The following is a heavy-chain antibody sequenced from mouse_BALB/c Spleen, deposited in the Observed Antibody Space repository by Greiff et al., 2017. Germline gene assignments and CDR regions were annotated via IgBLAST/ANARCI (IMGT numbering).Heavy chain of an antibody. CDR1: GFSLTSYG. CDR2: IWAGGST. J-gene: IGHJ2*01. D-gene: IGHD3-2*01. Sequence: VKLVESGPGLVAPSQSLSITCTVSGFSLTSYGVHWVRQPPGKGLEWLGVIWAGGSTNYNSALMSRLSISKDNSKSQVFLKMNSLQTDDTAMYYCARETARATYYFDYWGQGTTLTVSS. CDR3: ARETARATYYFDY. V-gene: IGHV2-9*02.